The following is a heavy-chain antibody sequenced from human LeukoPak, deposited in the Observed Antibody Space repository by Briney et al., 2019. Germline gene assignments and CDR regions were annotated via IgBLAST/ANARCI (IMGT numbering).Heavy chain of an antibody. CDR3: ARDGAAAGTQSYYYMDV. Sequence: SETLSLTCTVSGGSISSYYWSWIRQPAGKGLEWIGRIYTSGSTNYNPSLKSRVTMSVDTSKNQFSLKLSSVTAADTAVYYCARDGAAAGTQSYYYMDVWAKGPRSPSP. D-gene: IGHD6-13*01. J-gene: IGHJ6*03. CDR2: IYTSGST. CDR1: GGSISSYY. V-gene: IGHV4-4*07.